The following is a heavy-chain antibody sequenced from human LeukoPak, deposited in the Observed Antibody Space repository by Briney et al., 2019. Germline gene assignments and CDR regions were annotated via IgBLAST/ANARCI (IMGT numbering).Heavy chain of an antibody. V-gene: IGHV3-30*04. D-gene: IGHD3-10*01. CDR3: ARADFYGSGSHPPGGFDY. CDR2: ISYDRSNT. CDR1: GFTLRTYA. Sequence: SGGSLRLSCAASGFTLRTYAMHWVRQAPGKGLEWVAVISYDRSNTYYADSVRGRFTISRDSSKNTLYLQMSSLRAEDTAVYYCARADFYGSGSHPPGGFDYWGQGTLVTVSS. J-gene: IGHJ4*02.